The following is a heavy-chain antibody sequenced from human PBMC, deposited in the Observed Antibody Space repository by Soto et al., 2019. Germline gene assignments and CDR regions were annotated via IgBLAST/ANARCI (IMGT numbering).Heavy chain of an antibody. CDR1: GYTFSNYG. CDR2: ISTYNGDT. CDR3: ARGDSLDY. V-gene: IGHV1-18*01. D-gene: IGHD2-15*01. Sequence: QVQLVQSGAEVKKPGASVKVSCKASGYTFSNYGFSWVRQAPGQGLEWMGWISTYNGDTKYAQNFQGRVAMTTDTSTNTAYMELRSLTSDDTAVYFCARGDSLDYWGQGTLVTVSS. J-gene: IGHJ4*02.